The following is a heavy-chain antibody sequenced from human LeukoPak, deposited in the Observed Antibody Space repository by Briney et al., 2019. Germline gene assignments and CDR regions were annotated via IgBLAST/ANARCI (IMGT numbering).Heavy chain of an antibody. CDR2: ISSSSSYI. CDR1: GFTFSSYS. CDR3: ARDPRGRGVRGVKPMDY. Sequence: NPGGSLRLSCAASGFTFSSYSMNRVRQAPGKGLEWVSSISSSSSYIYYADSVKGRFTISRDNAKNSLYLQMNSLRAEDTAVYYCARDPRGRGVRGVKPMDYWGQGTLVTVSS. V-gene: IGHV3-21*01. D-gene: IGHD3-10*01. J-gene: IGHJ4*02.